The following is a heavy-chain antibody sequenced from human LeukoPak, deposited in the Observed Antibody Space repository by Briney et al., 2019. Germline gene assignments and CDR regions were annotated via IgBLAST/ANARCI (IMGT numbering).Heavy chain of an antibody. CDR2: INPNSGGT. Sequence: ASVKVSCKASGYTFTGYYMHWVRQAPGQGLEWMGWINPNSGGTNYAQKFQGRVTMTRDTSISTAYMELSRLRSDDTAVYYCARDGWDSSSWYVKTKNWFDPWGQGTLVTVSS. CDR3: ARDGWDSSSWYVKTKNWFDP. J-gene: IGHJ5*02. D-gene: IGHD6-13*01. V-gene: IGHV1-2*02. CDR1: GYTFTGYY.